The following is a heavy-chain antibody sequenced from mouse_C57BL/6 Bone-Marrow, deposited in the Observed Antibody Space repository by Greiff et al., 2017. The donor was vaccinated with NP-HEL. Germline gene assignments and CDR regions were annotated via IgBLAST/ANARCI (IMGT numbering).Heavy chain of an antibody. CDR3: ARGGTGYAMDY. CDR2: IYPGSGST. D-gene: IGHD3-3*01. J-gene: IGHJ4*01. Sequence: QVQLQQPGAELVKPGASVKVSCKASGYTFTSYWITWVKQRPGQGLEWIGDIYPGSGSTNYNEKFKSKATLTVDTSSSTAYMQLSSLTSEDSAVYYCARGGTGYAMDYWGQGTSVTVSS. CDR1: GYTFTSYW. V-gene: IGHV1-55*01.